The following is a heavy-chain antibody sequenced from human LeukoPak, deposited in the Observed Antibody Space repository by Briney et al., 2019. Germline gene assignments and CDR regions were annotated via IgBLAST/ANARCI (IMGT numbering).Heavy chain of an antibody. Sequence: SETLSLTCAVYGGSFSGYYWSWIRQPPGKGLEWIGENNHSRSTNYNPSLKSRVTISVDTSKNQFSLKLSSVTAADTAVYYCARGGPRCDSTSCYDWGFDYWGQGTLVTVSS. CDR2: NNHSRST. J-gene: IGHJ4*02. CDR3: ARGGPRCDSTSCYDWGFDY. D-gene: IGHD2-2*01. CDR1: GGSFSGYY. V-gene: IGHV4-34*01.